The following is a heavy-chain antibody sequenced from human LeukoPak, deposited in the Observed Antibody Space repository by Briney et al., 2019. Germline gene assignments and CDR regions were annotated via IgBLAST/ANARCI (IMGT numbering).Heavy chain of an antibody. CDR1: DFTFDFYW. CDR2: IKEDGTET. D-gene: IGHD5-24*01. CDR3: AKEGRSLQTY. Sequence: GGSLRLSCVASDFTFDFYWMSWVRLAPGKGLEWVANIKEDGTETYYVDSVKGRFTISRDNAKNSLYLQMNSLRVEDTAVYYCAKEGRSLQTYWGQGTLVTVSS. V-gene: IGHV3-7*03. J-gene: IGHJ4*02.